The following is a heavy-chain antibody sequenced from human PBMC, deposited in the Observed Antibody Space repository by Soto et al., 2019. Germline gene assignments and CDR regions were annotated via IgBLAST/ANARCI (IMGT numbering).Heavy chain of an antibody. Sequence: SETLSLTYTVSGASISSSTYYWGWIRQPPGKGLEWIGSIYFSGRTYYNPSLQSRVTISVDTSKNQFSLKLSSVTAADTAVYFCARRYGGNLDYWGQGTLVTVSS. CDR1: GASISSSTYY. CDR2: IYFSGRT. V-gene: IGHV4-39*01. CDR3: ARRYGGNLDY. D-gene: IGHD1-26*01. J-gene: IGHJ4*02.